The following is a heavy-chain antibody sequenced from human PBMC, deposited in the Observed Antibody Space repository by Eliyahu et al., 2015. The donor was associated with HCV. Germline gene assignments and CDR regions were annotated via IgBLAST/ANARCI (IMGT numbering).Heavy chain of an antibody. CDR3: ARVTFYGSGNYYIDY. Sequence: EVQLVESGGGLVQPGGSLRLSCAASGFTVXSSDMTWVRQAPGKGLEWVSVIYTGGNTYYADSVKGRFTISRDNSKNTLYLQMNSLRADDTAVYYCARVTFYGSGNYYIDYWGQGTLVTVSS. D-gene: IGHD3-10*01. CDR2: IYTGGNT. V-gene: IGHV3-66*02. J-gene: IGHJ4*02. CDR1: GFTVXSSD.